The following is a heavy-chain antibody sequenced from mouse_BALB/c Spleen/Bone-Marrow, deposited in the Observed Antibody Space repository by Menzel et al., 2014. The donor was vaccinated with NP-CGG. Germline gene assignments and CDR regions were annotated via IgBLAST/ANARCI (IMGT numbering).Heavy chain of an antibody. CDR1: GYTFSSYW. CDR2: ILPGSGTT. J-gene: IGHJ4*01. Sequence: VQLQESGAELMKPGASVKISCKTTGYTFSSYWIEWVKQRPGHGLEWIGEILPGSGTTNYNEKFKGKATLTVDTSSSTAYMQLSSLTSEDTAVYFCARDHGYVDVMDCWGQGTSVTVSS. D-gene: IGHD1-2*01. V-gene: IGHV1-9*01. CDR3: ARDHGYVDVMDC.